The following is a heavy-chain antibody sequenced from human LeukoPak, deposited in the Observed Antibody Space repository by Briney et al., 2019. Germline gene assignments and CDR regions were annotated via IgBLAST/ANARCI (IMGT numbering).Heavy chain of an antibody. CDR3: AREGPGYSFDY. CDR1: GGSISSGGYS. J-gene: IGHJ4*02. CDR2: IYHSGST. V-gene: IGHV4-30-2*01. Sequence: PSQTLSLTCAVSGGSISSGGYSWSWIRQPPGKGLEWIGYIYHSGSTYYNPSLKSRVTISVDRSKNQFSLKLSSVTAADTAVYYCAREGPGYSFDYWGQGTLVTVSS. D-gene: IGHD5-18*01.